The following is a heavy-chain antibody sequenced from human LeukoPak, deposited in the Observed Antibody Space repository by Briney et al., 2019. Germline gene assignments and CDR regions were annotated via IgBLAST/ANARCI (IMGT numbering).Heavy chain of an antibody. J-gene: IGHJ4*02. CDR2: INWNGGST. CDR3: ARVAMHYDYVWGSYRYTGVDY. Sequence: PGGSLRLXCAASGFTFDDYGMSWVRQAPGKGLEWVSGINWNGGSTGYADSEKGRFTISRDNAKNSLYLQMNSLRAEDTALYYCARVAMHYDYVWGSYRYTGVDYWGRGTLVTVSS. V-gene: IGHV3-20*04. D-gene: IGHD3-16*02. CDR1: GFTFDDYG.